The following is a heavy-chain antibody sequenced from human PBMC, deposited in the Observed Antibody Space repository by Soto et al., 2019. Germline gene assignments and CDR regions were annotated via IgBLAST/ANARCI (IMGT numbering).Heavy chain of an antibody. Sequence: GGSVRLSCAASGFTFSNYAMSWVRQAPGKGLEWVSVVTGSGGSTYYADSVKGRFTISRDNSKNTLYLQMNSLRAEDTAVYYCAKEWEPGPFDYWGQGTLVTVSS. V-gene: IGHV3-23*01. CDR2: VTGSGGST. CDR1: GFTFSNYA. D-gene: IGHD1-26*01. CDR3: AKEWEPGPFDY. J-gene: IGHJ4*02.